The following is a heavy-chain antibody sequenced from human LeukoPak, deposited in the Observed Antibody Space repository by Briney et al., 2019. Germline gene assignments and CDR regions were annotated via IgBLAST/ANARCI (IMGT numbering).Heavy chain of an antibody. CDR3: AREPGQQLVLRKYNWFDP. V-gene: IGHV3-21*01. D-gene: IGHD6-13*01. CDR1: GFTFSSYS. CDR2: ISSSSSYI. Sequence: GGSLRLSCAASGFTFSSYSMNWVRQAPGKGLEWVSSISSSSSYIYYADSVKGRFTISRDNAKNSLYLQMNSLRAEDTAVYYCAREPGQQLVLRKYNWFDPWGQGTLVTVSS. J-gene: IGHJ5*02.